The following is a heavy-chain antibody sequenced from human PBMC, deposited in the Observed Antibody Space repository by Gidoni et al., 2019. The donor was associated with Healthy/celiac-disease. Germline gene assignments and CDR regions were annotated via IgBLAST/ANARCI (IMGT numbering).Heavy chain of an antibody. D-gene: IGHD2-15*01. J-gene: IGHJ6*03. V-gene: IGHV3-11*01. CDR3: ARTLRYCSGGSCYYYYMDV. Sequence: QVQLVESGGGLGKPGGALRLSCAASGFTFSDYYMSWIRQAPGKGLEWVSYISSSGSPIYYADSVKGRFTISRDNAKNSLYLQMNSLRAEDTAVYYCARTLRYCSGGSCYYYYMDVWGKGTTVTVSS. CDR1: GFTFSDYY. CDR2: ISSSGSPI.